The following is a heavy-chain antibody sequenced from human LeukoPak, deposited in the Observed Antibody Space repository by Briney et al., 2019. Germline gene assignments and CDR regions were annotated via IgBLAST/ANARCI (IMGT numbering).Heavy chain of an antibody. D-gene: IGHD3-22*01. CDR1: GFTFSRYG. Sequence: GGTLRLSCAASGFTFSRYGMSWVRQAPGKGLEWVSAISGSGGSTYYADSVKGRFTISRDNSKNTLYLQMNSLGAEDTAVYHCAKEIYYDSTGPQYWGQGTLVTVSS. CDR2: ISGSGGST. V-gene: IGHV3-23*01. CDR3: AKEIYYDSTGPQY. J-gene: IGHJ4*02.